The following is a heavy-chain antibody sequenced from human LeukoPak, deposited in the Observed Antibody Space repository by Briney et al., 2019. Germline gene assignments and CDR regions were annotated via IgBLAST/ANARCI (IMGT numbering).Heavy chain of an antibody. CDR2: IRYDGSNK. Sequence: PGGSLRLSCAASGFTFSSYGMHWVRQAPGKGLEWVAFIRYDGSNKYYADSVRGRFTISRDNSKNTLYLQMNSLRAEDTAVYYCARALYSGSYAYYYYMDVWGKGTTVTVSS. J-gene: IGHJ6*03. CDR1: GFTFSSYG. CDR3: ARALYSGSYAYYYYMDV. V-gene: IGHV3-30*02. D-gene: IGHD1-26*01.